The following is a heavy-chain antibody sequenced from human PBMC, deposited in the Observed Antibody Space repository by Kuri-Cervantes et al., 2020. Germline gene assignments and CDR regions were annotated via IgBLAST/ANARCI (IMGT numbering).Heavy chain of an antibody. V-gene: IGHV4-38-2*02. CDR2: IYHSGST. Sequence: GSLRPSCAVSGYSISSGYYWGWIRQPPGKGLEWIGSIYHSGSTYYNPSLKSRVTISVDTSRNQFSLKLSSVTAADTAVYYCARDGSSGYQDYYYYGMDVWGQGTTVTVSS. J-gene: IGHJ6*02. CDR3: ARDGSSGYQDYYYYGMDV. D-gene: IGHD3-22*01. CDR1: GYSISSGYY.